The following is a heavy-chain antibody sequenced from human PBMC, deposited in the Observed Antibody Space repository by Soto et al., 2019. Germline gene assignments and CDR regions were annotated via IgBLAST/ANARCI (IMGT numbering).Heavy chain of an antibody. D-gene: IGHD6-6*01. CDR2: ISSSGSTI. V-gene: IGHV3-11*01. Sequence: GSLRLSCAASGFTFSDYYMSWIRQAPGKGLEWVSYISSSGSTIYYADSVKGRFTISRDNARNSLYLQMNSLRAEDTAVYYCARASSIAARSNREASYYYGMDVWGQGTTVTVSS. CDR3: ARASSIAARSNREASYYYGMDV. J-gene: IGHJ6*02. CDR1: GFTFSDYY.